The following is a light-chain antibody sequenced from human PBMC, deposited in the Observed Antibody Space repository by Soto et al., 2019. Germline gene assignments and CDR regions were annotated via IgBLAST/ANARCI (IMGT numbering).Light chain of an antibody. J-gene: IGLJ2*01. CDR2: EVS. CDR1: SSDVGSYNL. Sequence: QSVLTQPASVSGSPGQSITISCTGTSSDVGSYNLVSWYQQHPGKAPKLIIYEVSKRPSGVSNRFSGSKSGNTASLTISGLQAEDEADYYCCSYAGSSTFLVFGGGTKLTVL. V-gene: IGLV2-23*02. CDR3: CSYAGSSTFLV.